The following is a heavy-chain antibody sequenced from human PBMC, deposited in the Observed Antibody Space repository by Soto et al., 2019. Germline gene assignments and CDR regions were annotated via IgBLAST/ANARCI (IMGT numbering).Heavy chain of an antibody. V-gene: IGHV4-31*03. D-gene: IGHD3-3*01. CDR3: ARDNNWSGYFDY. CDR2: IYYSGST. J-gene: IGHJ4*02. Sequence: SETLSLTCTVSGGSISSGGYYWSWIRQHPGKGLEWIGYIYYSGSTYYNPSLKSRVTISVDTSKNQFSLKLSSVTAADTAVYYRARDNNWSGYFDYWGQGTLVTVSS. CDR1: GGSISSGGYY.